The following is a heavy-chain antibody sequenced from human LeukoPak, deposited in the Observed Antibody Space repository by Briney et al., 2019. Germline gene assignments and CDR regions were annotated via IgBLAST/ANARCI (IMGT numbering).Heavy chain of an antibody. D-gene: IGHD2-15*01. Sequence: GGSLRLSCAASGFTFSSYWMHWVRHAPGKGLVWVSRINSDGSSTSYADSVKGRFIISRDNAKNTLYLQMNSLRAEDTAVYYCAKSRVVVAASPPDYWGQGTLVTVSS. CDR3: AKSRVVVAASPPDY. V-gene: IGHV3-74*01. J-gene: IGHJ4*02. CDR2: INSDGSST. CDR1: GFTFSSYW.